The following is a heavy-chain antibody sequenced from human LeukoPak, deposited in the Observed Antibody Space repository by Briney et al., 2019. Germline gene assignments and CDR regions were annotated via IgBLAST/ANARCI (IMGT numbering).Heavy chain of an antibody. CDR3: AKDDAWLQFND. CDR2: ISPSGDIK. D-gene: IGHD5-24*01. CDR1: GFTYSSYA. V-gene: IGHV3-23*01. J-gene: IGHJ4*02. Sequence: GGSLRLSCAASGFTYSSYAMSWVRQAPGKGLEWVSGISPSGDIKYYVDFVKGRFTVSRDNSKNTVHLQINSLRDEDTAVYYCAKDDAWLQFNDWGQGTLVTVSS.